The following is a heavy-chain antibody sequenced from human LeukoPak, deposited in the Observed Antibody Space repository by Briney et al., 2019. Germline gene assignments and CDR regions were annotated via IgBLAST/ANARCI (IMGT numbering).Heavy chain of an antibody. J-gene: IGHJ4*02. CDR3: ARGSGRRVAAAGYYFDY. D-gene: IGHD6-13*01. CDR2: ITPIFGTA. CDR1: GGTFSSYA. V-gene: IGHV1-69*13. Sequence: SVKVSCKASGGTFSSYAISWVRQAPGQGLEWMGGITPIFGTANYAQKFQGRVTITADESTSTANMELSSLRSEDTAVYYCARGSGRRVAAAGYYFDYWGQGTLVTVSS.